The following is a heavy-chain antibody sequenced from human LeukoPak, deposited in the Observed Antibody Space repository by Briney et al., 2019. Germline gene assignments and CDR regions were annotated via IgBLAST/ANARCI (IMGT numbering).Heavy chain of an antibody. Sequence: GASVKVSCKASGYTFTSYDINWVRQATGQGLEWMGWMNPNSGNTGYAQKFQGRVTMTRNTSISTAYMELSSLRSEDTAVYYCARGKDYDFWSGYYTGVHYFDYWGQGTLVTVSS. CDR3: ARGKDYDFWSGYYTGVHYFDY. D-gene: IGHD3-3*01. J-gene: IGHJ4*02. V-gene: IGHV1-8*01. CDR1: GYTFTSYD. CDR2: MNPNSGNT.